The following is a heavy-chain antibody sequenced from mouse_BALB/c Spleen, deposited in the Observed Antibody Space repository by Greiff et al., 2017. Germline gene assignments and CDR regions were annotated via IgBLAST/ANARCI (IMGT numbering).Heavy chain of an antibody. CDR2: IYPGDGDT. V-gene: IGHV1-82*01. J-gene: IGHJ4*01. Sequence: VQLQQSGPELVKPGASGKISCKASGYAFSSSWMNWVKQRPGQGLEWIGRIYPGDGDTNYNGKFKGKATLTADKSSSTAYMQLSSLTSVDSAVYFCARSGVTTAMDYWGQGTSVTVSS. CDR3: ARSGVTTAMDY. CDR1: GYAFSSSW. D-gene: IGHD2-3*01.